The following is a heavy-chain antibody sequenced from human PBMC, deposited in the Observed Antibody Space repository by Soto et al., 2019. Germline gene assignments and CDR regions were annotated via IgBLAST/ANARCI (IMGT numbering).Heavy chain of an antibody. CDR1: GFTFSSYA. J-gene: IGHJ4*02. Sequence: HPGGSLRLSCAASGFTFSSYAMSWVRQAPGKGLEWVSAISGSGGSTYYADSVKGRFTISRDNSKNTLYLQMNSLRAEDTAVYYCAKDRGRYSYGYLSFDYWGQGTLVTVSS. CDR2: ISGSGGST. D-gene: IGHD5-18*01. V-gene: IGHV3-23*01. CDR3: AKDRGRYSYGYLSFDY.